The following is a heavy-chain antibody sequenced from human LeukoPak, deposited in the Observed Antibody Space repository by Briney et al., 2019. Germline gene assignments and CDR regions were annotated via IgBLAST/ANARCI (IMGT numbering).Heavy chain of an antibody. J-gene: IGHJ4*02. D-gene: IGHD3-22*01. Sequence: SVKVSCKAYGGTFSNYAINWIRQAPGPGLEWMGGIIPIFGTANYAQKFQGRVTITADESTSTVYMELNSLKSEDTAVYYCARGWDYDSGGRPTAYVYWGQGTLSPSPQ. V-gene: IGHV1-69*13. CDR2: IIPIFGTA. CDR3: ARGWDYDSGGRPTAYVY. CDR1: GGTFSNYA.